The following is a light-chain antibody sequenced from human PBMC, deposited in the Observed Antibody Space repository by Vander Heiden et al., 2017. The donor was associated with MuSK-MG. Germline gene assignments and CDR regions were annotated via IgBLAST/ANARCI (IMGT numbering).Light chain of an antibody. CDR3: MQDLQTQT. CDR1: QSLQHTNGFHY. CDR2: LGS. Sequence: DIVLTQSPLSLPVTPGEPASISCRSSQSLQHTNGFHYLDWYLQKPGHSPRLLIYLGSLRAYGVPDRFSGSASGTDFTLKSTRVEAEDVGIYYCMQDLQTQTFGGGTKVEIK. V-gene: IGKV2-28*01. J-gene: IGKJ4*01.